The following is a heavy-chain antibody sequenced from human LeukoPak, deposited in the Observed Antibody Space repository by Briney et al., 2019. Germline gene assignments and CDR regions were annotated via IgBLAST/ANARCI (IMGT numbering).Heavy chain of an antibody. CDR2: IKTKNDGGTT. V-gene: IGHV3-15*01. Sequence: GGSLRLSCAATGFTFSNAWMSLVRQAPGKGLEWVGRIKTKNDGGTTDYAAPVKGRFTISRDDSENTLYLQMNSLKTEDTAVYYCTTAFYDSSGYRTWGQGTLVTVSS. CDR1: GFTFSNAW. J-gene: IGHJ5*02. D-gene: IGHD3-22*01. CDR3: TTAFYDSSGYRT.